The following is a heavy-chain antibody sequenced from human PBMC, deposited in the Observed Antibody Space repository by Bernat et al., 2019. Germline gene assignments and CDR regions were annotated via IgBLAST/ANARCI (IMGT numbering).Heavy chain of an antibody. V-gene: IGHV4-39*07. CDR1: GGSISRSGYY. D-gene: IGHD6-19*01. CDR2: IYYSGST. J-gene: IGHJ3*02. CDR3: ARVAVAKIDAFDI. Sequence: QLQLQESGPGLVKPSETLSLTCTVSGGSISRSGYYWGWIRQPPGKGLEWIGSIYYSGSTNYNPSLKSRVTISVDTSKNQFSLKLSSVTAADTAVYYCARVAVAKIDAFDIWGQGTMVTVSS.